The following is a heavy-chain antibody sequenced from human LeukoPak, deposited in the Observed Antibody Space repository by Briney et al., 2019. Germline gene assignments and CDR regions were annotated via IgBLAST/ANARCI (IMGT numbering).Heavy chain of an antibody. CDR2: ISSSSSYT. CDR1: GFTFSSYS. J-gene: IGHJ4*02. CDR3: ARDRLPDDY. D-gene: IGHD4-11*01. V-gene: IGHV3-21*01. Sequence: PGGSLRLSCAASGFTFSSYSMNWVRQAPGKGPEWVSSISSSSSYTYYADSVKGRFTISRDNAKNSLYLQMNSLRAEDTAVYYCARDRLPDDYWGQGTLVTVSS.